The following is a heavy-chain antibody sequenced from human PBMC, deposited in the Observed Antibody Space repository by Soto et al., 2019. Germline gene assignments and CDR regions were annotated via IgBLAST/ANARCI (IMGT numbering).Heavy chain of an antibody. CDR3: ARLGATRVDFDY. Sequence: SSETLSLTCTVSGGYISSYYWSWIRQPPGKGLEWIGYIYYSGSTNYNPSLRSRITMSVDTSKNQFSLKLSSVTAADTAVYYCARLGATRVDFDYWGQGTLVTVSS. J-gene: IGHJ4*02. V-gene: IGHV4-59*08. CDR2: IYYSGST. D-gene: IGHD5-12*01. CDR1: GGYISSYY.